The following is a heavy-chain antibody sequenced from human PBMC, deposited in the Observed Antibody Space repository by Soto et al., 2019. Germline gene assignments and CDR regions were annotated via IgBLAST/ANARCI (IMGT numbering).Heavy chain of an antibody. CDR2: INPNSGGT. CDR1: GYTFTGYY. J-gene: IGHJ6*02. CDR3: ARVPLPDYGDYNYYYCGMDV. V-gene: IGHV1-2*02. D-gene: IGHD4-17*01. Sequence: GASVKVSCKASGYTFTGYYMHWVRQAPGQGLEWMGWINPNSGGTNYAQKFQGRVTMTRDTSISTAYMELSRLRSDDTAVYYCARVPLPDYGDYNYYYCGMDVWGQGTTVTVYS.